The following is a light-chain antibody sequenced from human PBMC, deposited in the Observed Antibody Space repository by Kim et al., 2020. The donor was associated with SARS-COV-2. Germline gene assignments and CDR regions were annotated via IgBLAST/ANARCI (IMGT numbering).Light chain of an antibody. Sequence: PGWTVTLTCASSAGAVTPTHYPYWFQKKPGEVPRTLIFDTGSRHSWTPARFSGSLSGDKAVLTLAGAQPEDEGDYYCLLSFSGIRVFGGGTQLTVL. CDR2: DTG. J-gene: IGLJ3*02. CDR3: LLSFSGIRV. CDR1: AGAVTPTHY. V-gene: IGLV7-46*01.